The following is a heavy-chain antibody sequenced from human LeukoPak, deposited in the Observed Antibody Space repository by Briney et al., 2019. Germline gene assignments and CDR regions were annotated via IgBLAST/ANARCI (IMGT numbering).Heavy chain of an antibody. CDR3: ARDYKYAFDN. CDR2: IGISSGNT. Sequence: GGSLRLSCAAPGFSFGDYSMNWARQAPGKGLEWISYIGISSGNTYYADSVKGRFTISGDKARDSLYLQMNSLRVEDTAVYYCARDYKYAFDNWGQGTLVTVSS. CDR1: GFSFGDYS. J-gene: IGHJ4*02. V-gene: IGHV3-48*01. D-gene: IGHD5-24*01.